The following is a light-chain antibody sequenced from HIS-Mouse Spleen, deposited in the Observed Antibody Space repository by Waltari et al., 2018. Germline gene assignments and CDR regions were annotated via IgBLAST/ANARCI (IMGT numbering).Light chain of an antibody. Sequence: QSALTQPASVSGSPGQSITISCTGTSSDVVGYNYFPWYQQHPGKAPNLMIYDVSNRPSGVSNRFSGSKSGKTASLTLSGRQAEDEADYYCSSYTSGSNVVFGGGTKLTVL. CDR1: SSDVVGYNY. J-gene: IGLJ2*01. CDR2: DVS. CDR3: SSYTSGSNVV. V-gene: IGLV2-14*03.